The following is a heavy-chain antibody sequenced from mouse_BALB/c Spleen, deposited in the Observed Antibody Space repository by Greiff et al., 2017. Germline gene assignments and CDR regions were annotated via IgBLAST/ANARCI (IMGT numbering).Heavy chain of an antibody. J-gene: IGHJ3*01. D-gene: IGHD1-1*01. CDR1: GYTFTSYW. CDR3: TRSDYYGSSTWFAY. Sequence: VQLHQSGAELVRPGASVKLSCKASGYTFTSYWINWVKQRPGQGLEWIGNIYPSDSYTNYNQKFKDKATLTVDKSSSTAYMQLSSPTSEDSAVYYCTRSDYYGSSTWFAYWGQGTLVTVSA. V-gene: IGHV1-69*02. CDR2: IYPSDSYT.